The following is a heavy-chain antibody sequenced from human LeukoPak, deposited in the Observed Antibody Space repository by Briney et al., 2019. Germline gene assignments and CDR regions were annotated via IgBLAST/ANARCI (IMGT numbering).Heavy chain of an antibody. Sequence: GASVKVSCKASGGTFISYAISWVRQAPGQGLEWMGRIIPIFGTANYAQKFQGRVTITTDESTSTAYMELSSLRSEDTAVYYCARDVTTRYYYYMDVWGKGTTVTVSS. J-gene: IGHJ6*03. V-gene: IGHV1-69*05. D-gene: IGHD4-11*01. CDR3: ARDVTTRYYYYMDV. CDR2: IIPIFGTA. CDR1: GGTFISYA.